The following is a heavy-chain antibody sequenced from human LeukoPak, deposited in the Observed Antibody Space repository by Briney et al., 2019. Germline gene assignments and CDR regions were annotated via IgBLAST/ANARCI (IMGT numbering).Heavy chain of an antibody. V-gene: IGHV3-72*01. D-gene: IGHD1-26*01. J-gene: IGHJ6*03. CDR3: GVGASIANYYSYMDA. CDR1: GFTSSDHY. Sequence: GGSLRLSCAASGFTSSDHYMDWVRQASGKGLEWIGRSRNKANSYSTEYAASVKGRFTISRDESENSLYLQMNGLKTEDTAVYYCGVGASIANYYSYMDAWGKGTTVTVSS. CDR2: SRNKANSYST.